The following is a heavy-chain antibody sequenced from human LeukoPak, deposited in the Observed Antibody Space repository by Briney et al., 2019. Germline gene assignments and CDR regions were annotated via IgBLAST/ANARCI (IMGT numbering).Heavy chain of an antibody. J-gene: IGHJ6*02. Sequence: SVKVSFVASRFTFTRSAMQWVRQARGQRLEWIGWIVVGSGNTNYAQKFQERVTITRDMFTSTAYMELSSLRSEDTAVYYCAATPYFDWPPGYYYYYGMDVWGQGTTVTVSS. CDR1: RFTFTRSA. CDR3: AATPYFDWPPGYYYYYGMDV. CDR2: IVVGSGNT. V-gene: IGHV1-58*02. D-gene: IGHD3-9*01.